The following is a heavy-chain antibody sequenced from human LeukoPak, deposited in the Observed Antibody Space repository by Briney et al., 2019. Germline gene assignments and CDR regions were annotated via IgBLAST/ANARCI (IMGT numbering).Heavy chain of an antibody. CDR2: ISSSSSYI. Sequence: GGSLRLSCAASGFTFSYFYMSWIRQAPGKGLEWVSSISSSSSYIYYADSVKGRFTISRDNAKNSLYLQMNSLRAEDTAVYYCARDVVAATHKRYYYYMDVWGKGTTVTVSS. D-gene: IGHD2-15*01. J-gene: IGHJ6*03. V-gene: IGHV3-11*06. CDR1: GFTFSYFY. CDR3: ARDVVAATHKRYYYYMDV.